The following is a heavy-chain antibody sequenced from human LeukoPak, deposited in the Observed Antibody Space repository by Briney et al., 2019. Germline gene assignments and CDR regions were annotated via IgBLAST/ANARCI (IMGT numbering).Heavy chain of an antibody. CDR1: GGSISSYY. D-gene: IGHD3-3*01. CDR3: ARVWSGYGTTDAFDI. V-gene: IGHV4-59*01. CDR2: IYYSGST. Sequence: SETLSLTCTVSGGSISSYYWNWIRQPPGKGLEWIGYIYYSGSTNYNPSLKSRVTISVDTSKNQFSLKLSSVTAADTAVYYCARVWSGYGTTDAFDIWGQGTMATVSS. J-gene: IGHJ3*02.